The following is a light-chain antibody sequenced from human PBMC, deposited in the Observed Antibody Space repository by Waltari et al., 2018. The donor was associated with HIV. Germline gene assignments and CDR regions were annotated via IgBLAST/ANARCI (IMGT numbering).Light chain of an antibody. Sequence: QSALTQPRSVSGSPGQSVTISCTGTSSDAGGYNYFTWYQQHPGKAPKLMIYDVNKRPSGVPDRFSGSKSGNTASLTISGLQAEDEADYYCCSYAGNYTLGVFGGGTKLTVL. V-gene: IGLV2-11*01. CDR1: SSDAGGYNY. J-gene: IGLJ3*02. CDR3: CSYAGNYTLGV. CDR2: DVN.